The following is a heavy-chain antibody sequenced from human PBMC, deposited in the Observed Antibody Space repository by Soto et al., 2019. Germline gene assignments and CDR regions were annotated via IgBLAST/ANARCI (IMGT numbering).Heavy chain of an antibody. J-gene: IGHJ4*02. V-gene: IGHV3-30*18. CDR2: ISYDGSNK. Sequence: GGSLRLSCAASGFTFSSYGMYWVRQAPGKGLEWVAVISYDGSNKYYADSVKGRFTISRDNSKNTLYLQMNSLRAEDTAVYYCAKVQGYGYGYVDYWGQGTLVTVSS. CDR3: AKVQGYGYGYVDY. D-gene: IGHD5-18*01. CDR1: GFTFSSYG.